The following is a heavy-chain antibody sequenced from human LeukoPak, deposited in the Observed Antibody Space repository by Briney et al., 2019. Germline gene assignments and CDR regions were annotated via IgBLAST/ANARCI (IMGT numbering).Heavy chain of an antibody. CDR2: IIPIFGTA. CDR3: ARHSRQWLVDSPAYFDY. V-gene: IGHV1-69*05. CDR1: GGTFSSYA. J-gene: IGHJ4*02. Sequence: SVKVSCKASGGTFSSYAISWVRQAPGQGLEWMGGIIPIFGTANYAQKFQGRVTITTDESTSTAYMELSSLRSEDTAVYYCARHSRQWLVDSPAYFDYWGQGTLVTVSS. D-gene: IGHD6-19*01.